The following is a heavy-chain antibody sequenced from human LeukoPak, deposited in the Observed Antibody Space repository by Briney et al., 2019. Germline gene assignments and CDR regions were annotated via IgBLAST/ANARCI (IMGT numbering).Heavy chain of an antibody. CDR2: ISTSGSTI. V-gene: IGHV3-11*04. D-gene: IGHD2-8*01. J-gene: IGHJ4*02. CDR1: GFTFSDCY. CDR3: ARDSCSNGVCFDY. Sequence: TGGSLRLSWTASGFTFSDCYMSWIRQAPGKGLEWVSYISTSGSTIYYGDSVKGRFTISRDNAKNSLYLQMNSLRAEDTAVYYCARDSCSNGVCFDYWGQGTLVTVSS.